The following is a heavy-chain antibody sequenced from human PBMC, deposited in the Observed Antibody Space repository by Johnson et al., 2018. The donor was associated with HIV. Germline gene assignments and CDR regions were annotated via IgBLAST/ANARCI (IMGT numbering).Heavy chain of an antibody. CDR2: ISYDGSNK. V-gene: IGHV3-30*04. CDR3: ARLRGAFDI. Sequence: VQLVESGGGVVQPGRSLRLSCAASGFTFSSYAMHWVRQAPGKGLEWVAVISYDGSNKYYADSVKGRFTISRDNSKNTLYLQINSLRAEDTAVYYCARLRGAFDIWGQGTMVTFSS. J-gene: IGHJ3*02. CDR1: GFTFSSYA.